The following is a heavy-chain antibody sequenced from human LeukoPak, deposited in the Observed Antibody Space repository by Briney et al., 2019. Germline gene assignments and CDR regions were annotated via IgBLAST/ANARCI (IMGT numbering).Heavy chain of an antibody. CDR1: GFTFSSYW. Sequence: GGSLRLSCAASGFTFSSYWMSWVRQAPGKGLEWVANIKQDGSEKYYVDSVKGRFTISRDNAKNSLYLQMNSLRAEDTAVYYCAKGPWGYCSSTSCYDYWGQGTLVTVSS. J-gene: IGHJ4*02. V-gene: IGHV3-7*01. CDR2: IKQDGSEK. CDR3: AKGPWGYCSSTSCYDY. D-gene: IGHD2-2*01.